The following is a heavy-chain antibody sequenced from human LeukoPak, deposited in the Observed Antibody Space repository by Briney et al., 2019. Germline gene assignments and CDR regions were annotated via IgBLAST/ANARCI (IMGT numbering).Heavy chain of an antibody. J-gene: IGHJ3*02. CDR3: ARPLTYYYDSSGYEAFDI. V-gene: IGHV1-69*06. CDR2: IIPIFGTA. Sequence: ASVKVSCKASGGTFSSYAISWVRQAPGQGLEWMGGIIPIFGTANYAQKFQGRVTITADKSTSTAYMELSSLRSEDTAVYYCARPLTYYYDSSGYEAFDIWGQGTMVTVSS. CDR1: GGTFSSYA. D-gene: IGHD3-22*01.